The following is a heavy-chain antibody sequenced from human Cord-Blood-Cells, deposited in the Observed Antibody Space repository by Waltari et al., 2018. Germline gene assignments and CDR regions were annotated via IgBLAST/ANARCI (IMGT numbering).Heavy chain of an antibody. J-gene: IGHJ3*02. D-gene: IGHD2-2*01. CDR2: IYYSGST. CDR3: ARGGGYCSSTSCYAFDI. CDR1: GGPISSYY. V-gene: IGHV4-59*01. Sequence: QVQLQESGPGLVKPSETLSLTCTVSGGPISSYYWSRIRQPPGKGLEWIGYIYYSGSTNYNPSLKSRVTISVDTSKNQFSLKLSSVTAADTAVYYCARGGGYCSSTSCYAFDIWGQGTMVTVSS.